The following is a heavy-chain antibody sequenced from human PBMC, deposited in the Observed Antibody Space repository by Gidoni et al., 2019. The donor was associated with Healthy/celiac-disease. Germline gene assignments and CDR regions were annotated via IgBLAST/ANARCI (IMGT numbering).Heavy chain of an antibody. CDR1: VFTFSSYG. CDR3: AKAEGWFGELLGNNWFDP. V-gene: IGHV3-30*18. Sequence: QVQLVASGGGVVQPGRSLRLSCAASVFTFSSYGMHWVRQAPGKVLEWVAVISYDGSNKYYAESVKGRFTISRDNSKNTLYLQMNSLRAEDTAVYYCAKAEGWFGELLGNNWFDPWGQGTLVTVSS. J-gene: IGHJ5*02. CDR2: ISYDGSNK. D-gene: IGHD3-10*01.